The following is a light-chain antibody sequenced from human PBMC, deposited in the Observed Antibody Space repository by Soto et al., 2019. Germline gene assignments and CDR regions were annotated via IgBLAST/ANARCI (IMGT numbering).Light chain of an antibody. CDR2: GAS. V-gene: IGKV3-20*01. J-gene: IGKJ2*01. CDR3: QQYGTSPQT. Sequence: EIVLTQSPGTLSLSPGERVTLSCRASQSVNSNYLAWYQQKGGQAPRLVIYGASSRATGIPDRFSGSGSGTDFTLTISRLEPEDFAVYFCQQYGTSPQTFGQGTKLEIK. CDR1: QSVNSNY.